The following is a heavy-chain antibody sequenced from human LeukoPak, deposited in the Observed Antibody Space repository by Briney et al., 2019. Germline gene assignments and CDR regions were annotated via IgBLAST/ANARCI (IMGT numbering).Heavy chain of an antibody. D-gene: IGHD1-26*01. Sequence: GGSLRLSCAASGFTFSSYGMNWVRQAPGKGLEWVSYISSSGTTIYYADSVKGRFTISRDNAKNSLFLQVNSLRAEDTAVYYCARSSGTYHFDYWGQGTLVTVSS. CDR3: ARSSGTYHFDY. V-gene: IGHV3-48*03. J-gene: IGHJ4*02. CDR2: ISSSGTTI. CDR1: GFTFSSYG.